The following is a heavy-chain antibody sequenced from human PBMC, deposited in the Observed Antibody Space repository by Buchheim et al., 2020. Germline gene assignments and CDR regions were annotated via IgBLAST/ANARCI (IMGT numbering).Heavy chain of an antibody. Sequence: QVQLQESGPGLVKPSETLSLTCTVSNGSISGYYWSWIRQPPGKGLEWIGYIYYSGTTNYNPSLKSRVTISVDTSKNQFSLKLSSVTAADTAVYYRARAPLTKHYYYYYYGMDVWGQGTT. CDR2: IYYSGTT. CDR3: ARAPLTKHYYYYYYGMDV. J-gene: IGHJ6*02. CDR1: NGSISGYY. V-gene: IGHV4-59*01.